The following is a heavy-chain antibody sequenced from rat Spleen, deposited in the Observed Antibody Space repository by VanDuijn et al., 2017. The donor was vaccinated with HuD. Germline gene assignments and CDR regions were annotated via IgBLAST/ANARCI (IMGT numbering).Heavy chain of an antibody. D-gene: IGHD1-9*01. Sequence: EVQLVESDGGLVQPGRSLKLSCAASGFTFSDYYMAWVRQAPTKGLEWVTTISFDGSSTYYRDSVKGRFTISRDNAKSSLYLQMDSLRSGDTATYYCGRNGYNSYFDYWGQGVMVTVSS. CDR1: GFTFSDYY. CDR2: ISFDGSST. CDR3: GRNGYNSYFDY. V-gene: IGHV5-29*01. J-gene: IGHJ2*01.